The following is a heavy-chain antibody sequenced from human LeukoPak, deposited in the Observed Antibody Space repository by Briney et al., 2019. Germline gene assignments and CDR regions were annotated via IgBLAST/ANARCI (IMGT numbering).Heavy chain of an antibody. CDR2: ISSSSSTI. CDR3: ARDPLGYCSGGSCSTDDY. D-gene: IGHD2-15*01. V-gene: IGHV3-48*01. J-gene: IGHJ4*02. Sequence: GGSLRLSCEASGFIFSSYSMNWVRQAPGKGLEWVSFISSSSSTIYYADSVKGRFTISRDNAKNSLYLQMNSLRAEDTAVYYCARDPLGYCSGGSCSTDDYWGQGTLVTVSS. CDR1: GFIFSSYS.